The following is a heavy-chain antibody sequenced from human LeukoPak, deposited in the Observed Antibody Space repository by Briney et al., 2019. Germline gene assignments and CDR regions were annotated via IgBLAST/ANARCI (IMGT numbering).Heavy chain of an antibody. D-gene: IGHD3-16*01. CDR1: GFTFSDYY. J-gene: IGHJ5*02. V-gene: IGHV3-11*01. CDR3: ARDRQFRLHDP. Sequence: GGSLRLSCTASGFTFSDYYMTWIRQAPGKGLEWLSYISTSGDITSYADSVKGRFTISRDNAKKSLYLQIDSLRAEDTATYYCARDRQFRLHDPWGQGILVTVSS. CDR2: ISTSGDIT.